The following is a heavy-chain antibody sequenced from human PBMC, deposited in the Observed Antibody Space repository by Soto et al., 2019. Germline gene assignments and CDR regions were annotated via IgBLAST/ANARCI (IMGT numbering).Heavy chain of an antibody. J-gene: IGHJ3*02. CDR1: GFTFTSSA. D-gene: IGHD2-2*02. V-gene: IGHV1-58*01. CDR3: AAPRALLLYSIAFDI. CDR2: IVVGSGNT. Sequence: SVKVSCKASGFTFTSSAVQWVRQARGQRLEWIGWIVVGSGNTNYAQKFQERVTITRDMSTSTAYMELSSLRSEDTAVYYCAAPRALLLYSIAFDISGQGTMVTVSS.